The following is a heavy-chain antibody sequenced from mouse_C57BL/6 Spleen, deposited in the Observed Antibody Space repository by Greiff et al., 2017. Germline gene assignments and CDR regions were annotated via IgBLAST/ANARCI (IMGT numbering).Heavy chain of an antibody. CDR2: IHPNSGST. CDR1: GYTFTSYW. V-gene: IGHV1-64*01. Sequence: QVQLQQPGAELVKPGASVKLSCKASGYTFTSYWMHWVKQRPGQGLEWIGMIHPNSGSTNYNEKFKSKATLTVDKSSSPAYMQLSSLTSEDSAVYYCASPSMVTTAMDYWGQGTSVTVFS. J-gene: IGHJ4*01. CDR3: ASPSMVTTAMDY. D-gene: IGHD2-2*01.